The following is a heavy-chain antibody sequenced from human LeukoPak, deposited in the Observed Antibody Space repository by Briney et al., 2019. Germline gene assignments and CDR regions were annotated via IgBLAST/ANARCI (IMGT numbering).Heavy chain of an antibody. CDR1: GGSISSSGHY. Sequence: SETLSLTCSVSGGSISSSGHYWGWIRQSPEKGLDWIGSIYSNGNTYYNPSVKSRITISVDTSMNQFSLKLTSVTAAETAVYYCARSATVTTGYFDYWGQGALVTVSS. CDR2: IYSNGNT. V-gene: IGHV4-39*07. D-gene: IGHD4-17*01. CDR3: ARSATVTTGYFDY. J-gene: IGHJ4*02.